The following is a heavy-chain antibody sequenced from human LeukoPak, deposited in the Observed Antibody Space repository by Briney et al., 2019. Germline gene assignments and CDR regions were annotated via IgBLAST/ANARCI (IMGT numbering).Heavy chain of an antibody. CDR3: AKDWSTMDY. V-gene: IGHV3-30-3*01. J-gene: IGHJ4*02. D-gene: IGHD5/OR15-5a*01. CDR2: ISNDGSNK. CDR1: GFSFNDYT. Sequence: GGSLRLSCAASGFSFNDYTLHWVRQTPGKGLEWLAVISNDGSNKYYADSVRGRFTISRDNSKNTLYLQMNGLRAEDTAVYYCAKDWSTMDYWGQGTLVTVSS.